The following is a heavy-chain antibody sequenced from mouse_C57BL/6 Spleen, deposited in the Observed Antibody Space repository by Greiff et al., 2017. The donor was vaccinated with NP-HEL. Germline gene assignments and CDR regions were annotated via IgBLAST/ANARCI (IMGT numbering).Heavy chain of an antibody. CDR2: IHPNSGST. CDR3: ARCITTLVDFDY. D-gene: IGHD1-1*01. V-gene: IGHV1-64*01. J-gene: IGHJ2*01. Sequence: QVQLKQSGAELVKPGASVKLSCKASGYTFTSYWMHWVKQRPGQGLEWIGMIHPNSGSTNYNEKFKSKATLTVDKSSSTAYMQLSSLTSEDSAVYYCARCITTLVDFDYWGQGTTLTVSS. CDR1: GYTFTSYW.